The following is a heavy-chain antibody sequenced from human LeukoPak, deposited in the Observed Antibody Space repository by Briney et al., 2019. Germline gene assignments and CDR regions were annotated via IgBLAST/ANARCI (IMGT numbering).Heavy chain of an antibody. CDR2: IGTAGDT. Sequence: PGGSLRLSRAASGFTFSSYDMHWVRPATGKGLEWGSAIGTAGDTYYPGSVKGRFTISRENAKNTLYVQMNSLRDEDTAVYYCAKDQRWESPHYLDSWAREPWSPSPQ. J-gene: IGHJ4*02. CDR3: AKDQRWESPHYLDS. CDR1: GFTFSSYD. V-gene: IGHV3-13*01. D-gene: IGHD1-26*01.